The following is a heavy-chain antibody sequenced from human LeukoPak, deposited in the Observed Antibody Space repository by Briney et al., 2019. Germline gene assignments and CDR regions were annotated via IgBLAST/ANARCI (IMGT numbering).Heavy chain of an antibody. CDR1: GYSFSTYW. D-gene: IGHD2/OR15-2a*01. CDR2: IYPGDSDT. CDR3: ARRLVLDETFDY. Sequence: GESLKISCKGSGYSFSTYWIAWVRQMPGKGLEWMGLIYPGDSDTRYSPSFQGQVTISADKSISTAYLQWSSLKASDTAMYYCARRLVLDETFDYWGQGTLVTVSS. V-gene: IGHV5-51*01. J-gene: IGHJ4*02.